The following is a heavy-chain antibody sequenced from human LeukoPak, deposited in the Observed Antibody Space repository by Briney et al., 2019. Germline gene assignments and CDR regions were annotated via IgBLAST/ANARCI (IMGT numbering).Heavy chain of an antibody. CDR1: GYTFTGYY. V-gene: IGHV1-2*02. CDR2: INPNSGGT. Sequence: ASVKVSCKASGYTFTGYYMHWVRQAPGQGLEWMGWINPNSGGTNYAQKFQGRVTMTRDTSISTAYMELSRLRSDDTAAYYCARDGGKYGDTNWFDPWGQGTLVTVSS. J-gene: IGHJ5*02. CDR3: ARDGGKYGDTNWFDP. D-gene: IGHD4-17*01.